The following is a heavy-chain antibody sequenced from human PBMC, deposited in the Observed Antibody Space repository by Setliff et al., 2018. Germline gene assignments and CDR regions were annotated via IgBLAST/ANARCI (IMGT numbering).Heavy chain of an antibody. CDR1: GYTFTGYY. Sequence: ASVKVSCKASGYTFTGYYMYWVRQAPGQGLEWMGRINPNSGGTNYAQKFQGRVTMTRDTSISTVYMELSWLRSDDTAVYYCAGGALYYDSSGYYPDYWGQGTLVTVPQ. V-gene: IGHV1-2*06. CDR2: INPNSGGT. J-gene: IGHJ4*02. CDR3: AGGALYYDSSGYYPDY. D-gene: IGHD3-22*01.